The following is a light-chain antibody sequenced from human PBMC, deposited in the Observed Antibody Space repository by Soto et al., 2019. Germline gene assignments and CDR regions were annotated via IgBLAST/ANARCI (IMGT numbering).Light chain of an antibody. V-gene: IGLV2-14*03. CDR3: TSFTSRHSYV. CDR2: DVS. J-gene: IGLJ1*01. CDR1: SSDVGGYNY. Sequence: QSALTQPASVSGSPGQSITISCTGTSSDVGGYNYVSWYQQHPDKAPRLMIYDVSNRPSGVSDRFSGSKSGDTASLTISGRQAEDEADYYCTSFTSRHSYVFGTGTKLTVL.